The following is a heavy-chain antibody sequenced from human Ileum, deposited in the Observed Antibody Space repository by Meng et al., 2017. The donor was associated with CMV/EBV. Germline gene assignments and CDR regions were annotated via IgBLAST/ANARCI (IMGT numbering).Heavy chain of an antibody. CDR2: LRTSGTT. CDR3: GRAGARGVPVDI. CDR1: GGSISGYH. J-gene: IGHJ4*02. D-gene: IGHD3-10*01. V-gene: IGHV4-4*07. Sequence: QMQGKGSGPGLGKPSETLSLTCIVSGGSISGYHWTWIRKSAGKGLEWIGRLRTSGTTDHNFSLKSRVTLSIDMSKNQFSLKLTSVTAADTAVYYCGRAGARGVPVDIWGQGILVTVSS.